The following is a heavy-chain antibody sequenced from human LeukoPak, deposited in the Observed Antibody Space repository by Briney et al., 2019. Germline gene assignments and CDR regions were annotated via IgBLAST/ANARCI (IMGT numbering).Heavy chain of an antibody. CDR1: GGSISSDY. J-gene: IGHJ6*03. Sequence: PSETLSLTCTVSGGSISSDYWSWIRQPPGKGLEWIGYIYYSGSTNYNPSLKSRVTISVDTSKNQFSLKLSSVTAADTAVYYCARVRGSSGSYEYYHYMDVWGKGTTVTISS. V-gene: IGHV4-59*01. CDR3: ARVRGSSGSYEYYHYMDV. D-gene: IGHD1-26*01. CDR2: IYYSGST.